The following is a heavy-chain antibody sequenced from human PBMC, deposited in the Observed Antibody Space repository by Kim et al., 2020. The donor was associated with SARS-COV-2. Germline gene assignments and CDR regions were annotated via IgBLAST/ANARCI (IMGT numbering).Heavy chain of an antibody. CDR1: GYTFTSYG. CDR2: ISAYNGNT. J-gene: IGHJ4*02. V-gene: IGHV1-18*04. D-gene: IGHD5-18*01. CDR3: ARERDVDTAMGGNDY. Sequence: ASVKVSCKASGYTFTSYGISWVRQAPGQGLEWMGWISAYNGNTNYAQKLQGRVTMTTDTSTSTAYMELRSLSSDDTAVYYGARERDVDTAMGGNDYWGQGTLVTVSS.